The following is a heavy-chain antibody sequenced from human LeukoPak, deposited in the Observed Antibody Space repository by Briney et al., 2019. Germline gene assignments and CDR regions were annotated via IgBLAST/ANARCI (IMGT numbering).Heavy chain of an antibody. Sequence: PSETLSLTCTVSGGSISSGGYYWSWIRQHPGKGLEWIRYIYYSGSTYYNPSLKSRVTISVDTSKNQFSLKLSSVTAADTAVYYCARARRDCGDYGVFWFDPWGQGALVTVSS. J-gene: IGHJ5*02. CDR3: ARARRDCGDYGVFWFDP. CDR2: IYYSGST. CDR1: GGSISSGGYY. D-gene: IGHD4-17*01. V-gene: IGHV4-31*03.